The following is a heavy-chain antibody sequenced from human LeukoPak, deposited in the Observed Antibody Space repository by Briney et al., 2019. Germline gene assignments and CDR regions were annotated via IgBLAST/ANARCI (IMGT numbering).Heavy chain of an antibody. D-gene: IGHD6-13*01. V-gene: IGHV3-30*04. J-gene: IGHJ4*02. Sequence: GRSLRLSCAASGFTFSSYAMHWVRQAPGKGLEWVAVISYDGSNKYYADSVKGRFTISRDNSKNTLYLQMNSLRAEDTAVYYCARDRGAAADLQDYFDHWGQGTLVTVSS. CDR2: ISYDGSNK. CDR3: ARDRGAAADLQDYFDH. CDR1: GFTFSSYA.